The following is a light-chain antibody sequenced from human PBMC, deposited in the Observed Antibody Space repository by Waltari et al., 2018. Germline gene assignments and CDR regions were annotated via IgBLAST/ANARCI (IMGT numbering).Light chain of an antibody. J-gene: IGLJ2*01. CDR3: CSFAGSVTFVV. CDR1: SSYVWYYHL. Sequence: QSALTQPASVSGSPGQSITIFCSGTSSYVWYYHLVSLYQQHPGKAPKVIIYEVTKRPSGVSNRFSGSKSGNTASLTISGLQAEDEAEYFCCSFAGSVTFVVFGGGTKVTVL. CDR2: EVT. V-gene: IGLV2-23*02.